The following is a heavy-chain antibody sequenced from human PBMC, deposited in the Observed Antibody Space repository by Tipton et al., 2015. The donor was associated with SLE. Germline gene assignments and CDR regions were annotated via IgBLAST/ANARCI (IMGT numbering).Heavy chain of an antibody. Sequence: TLSLTCAVYGGSFSGYYWNWIRQSPGKGLEWIGEINHSGSTNYNPSLKSRVTISVDTSKNQFSLKLSSVTAADTAVYYCARAPSGSYFDPFDIWGQGTMVTVSS. J-gene: IGHJ3*02. V-gene: IGHV4-34*01. CDR3: ARAPSGSYFDPFDI. CDR1: GGSFSGYY. D-gene: IGHD1-26*01. CDR2: INHSGST.